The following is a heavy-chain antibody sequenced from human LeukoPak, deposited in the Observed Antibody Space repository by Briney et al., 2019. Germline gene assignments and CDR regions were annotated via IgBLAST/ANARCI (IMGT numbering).Heavy chain of an antibody. Sequence: GGSLRLSCAASGFTFSSYGMHWVRQAPGKGLEWVAFIRYDGSNKYYADSVKGRFTISRDNSKNTLYLQMNSLRAEDTAVYYCAGGPQWLVQVYFDYWGQGTLVTVSS. D-gene: IGHD6-19*01. J-gene: IGHJ4*02. CDR2: IRYDGSNK. CDR1: GFTFSSYG. V-gene: IGHV3-30*02. CDR3: AGGPQWLVQVYFDY.